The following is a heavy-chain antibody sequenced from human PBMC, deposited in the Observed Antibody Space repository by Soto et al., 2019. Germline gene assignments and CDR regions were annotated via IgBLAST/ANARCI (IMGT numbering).Heavy chain of an antibody. CDR2: IYHSGST. CDR3: ARAHGSGWGAFDI. D-gene: IGHD3-10*01. CDR1: GGSISSGGYS. J-gene: IGHJ3*02. V-gene: IGHV4-30-2*01. Sequence: QLQLQESGSGLVKPSQTLSLTCAVSGGSISSGGYSWSWIRQPPGKGLEWIGYIYHSGSTYYNSSIKSRVTISVDRSKNQFSLKLSSVTAADTAVYYCARAHGSGWGAFDIWGQGTMVTGSS.